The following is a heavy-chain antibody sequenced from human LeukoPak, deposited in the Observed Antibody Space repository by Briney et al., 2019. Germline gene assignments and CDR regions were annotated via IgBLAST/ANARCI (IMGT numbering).Heavy chain of an antibody. J-gene: IGHJ4*02. D-gene: IGHD1-26*01. V-gene: IGHV4-38-2*02. CDR3: ARGLVGATLDY. CDR1: GYSISSGYY. Sequence: SQTLSLTCTVSGYSISSGYYWGWIRQPPGKGLKWIGSIYHSGSTYYNPSLKSRVTISVDTSKNQFSLKLSSVTAADTAVYYCARGLVGATLDYWGQGTLVTVSS. CDR2: IYHSGST.